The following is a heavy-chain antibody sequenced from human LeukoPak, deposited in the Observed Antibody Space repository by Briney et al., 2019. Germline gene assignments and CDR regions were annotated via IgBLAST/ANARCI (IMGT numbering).Heavy chain of an antibody. CDR1: GYSFSTFW. CDR2: IWPGESDA. V-gene: IGHV5-51*01. CDR3: ARQINYAEGGLLF. J-gene: IGHJ4*02. Sequence: GESLKISCKASGYSFSTFWIGWVRQMPGKGLEWMGIIWPGESDARYSPSFQGQVTISADKSINTAYLQWSSLKASDTAMYYCARQINYAEGGLLFWGQGTLVTVSS. D-gene: IGHD2-2*01.